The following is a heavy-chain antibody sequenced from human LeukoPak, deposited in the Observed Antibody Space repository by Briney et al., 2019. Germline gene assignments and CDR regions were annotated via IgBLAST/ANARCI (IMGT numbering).Heavy chain of an antibody. Sequence: GGSLRLSCAASGFTVSSNYMSWVRQAPGKGLEWVSVIYSGDSTYYADSVKGRFTISRDNSKNTLYLQMNSLRAEDTAVYYCTRRCGGSCFYAFDIWGQGTMVTVSS. CDR2: IYSGDST. CDR3: TRRCGGSCFYAFDI. V-gene: IGHV3-66*01. J-gene: IGHJ3*02. D-gene: IGHD2-15*01. CDR1: GFTVSSNY.